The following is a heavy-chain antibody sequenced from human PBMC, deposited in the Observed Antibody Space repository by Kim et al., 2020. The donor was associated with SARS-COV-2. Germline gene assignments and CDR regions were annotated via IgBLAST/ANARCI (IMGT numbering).Heavy chain of an antibody. V-gene: IGHV4-59*11. CDR1: AGSKSSHY. J-gene: IGHJ4*02. CDR3: ARTGEGYYFDS. CDR2: IYYGGNT. D-gene: IGHD7-27*01. Sequence: SETLSRTCSVSAGSKSSHYWSWIRQSPGKGLEWIGYIYYGGNTDYNPSLKSRVTMSMDTSKNQLSLKLSSVTAADTAVYYCARTGEGYYFDSWGQGTLVTVSS.